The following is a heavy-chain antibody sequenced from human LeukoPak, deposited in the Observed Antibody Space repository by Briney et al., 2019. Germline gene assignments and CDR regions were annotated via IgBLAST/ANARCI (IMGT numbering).Heavy chain of an antibody. CDR3: ARVSYYYDSTLYGY. D-gene: IGHD3-22*01. J-gene: IGHJ4*02. CDR2: IIPNNGGT. CDR1: GYTLTAYY. Sequence: GASVRVSCKASGYTLTAYYIHWVRQAPGQGLEWMGRIIPNNGGTNYAQKFQGRVTMTRDTSISTAYMELSRLRSDDTAVYYCARVSYYYDSTLYGYWGQGTLVTVPS. V-gene: IGHV1-2*06.